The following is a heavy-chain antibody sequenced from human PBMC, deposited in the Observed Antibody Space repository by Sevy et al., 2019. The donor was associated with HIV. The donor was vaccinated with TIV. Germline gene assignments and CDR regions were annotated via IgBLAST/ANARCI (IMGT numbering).Heavy chain of an antibody. CDR2: ISGSGNTI. Sequence: GGSLRLSCAASGFIFSDYYMSWIRQAPGKGLEWVSYISGSGNTIYYTDSVNGRSIISRDNAKDSLYLQMNSLRADDTAVYYCARAGGSWALGYWGQGGLVTVSS. J-gene: IGHJ4*02. D-gene: IGHD1-26*01. V-gene: IGHV3-11*04. CDR3: ARAGGSWALGY. CDR1: GFIFSDYY.